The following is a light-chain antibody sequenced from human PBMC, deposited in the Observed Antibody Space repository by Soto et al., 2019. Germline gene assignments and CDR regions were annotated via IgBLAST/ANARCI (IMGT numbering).Light chain of an antibody. V-gene: IGKV3-20*01. CDR2: GAS. CDR3: QQYGSSPHT. Sequence: EIVLTQSPGTLSLSPGERATLSCRASQSVSSSYLAWYQQKPGQAPRLLIYGASSRATGIPDRFSGSGSGTDFTLTISRLEPEDFAVYYCQQYGSSPHTXGGGTKVHIK. CDR1: QSVSSSY. J-gene: IGKJ4*01.